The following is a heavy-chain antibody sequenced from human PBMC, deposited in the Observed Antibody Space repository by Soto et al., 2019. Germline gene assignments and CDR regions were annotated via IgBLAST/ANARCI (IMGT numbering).Heavy chain of an antibody. Sequence: QLQLVQSGAEVREPGSSVKVSCKASGGTFSSYTVIWVRQAPGQGVEWMGGITPTLNIAKYAEKFQGRVTITADESTSTVNMHLSSLRSEDTAVYFCARDYYSESNTSSFDYWGQGTLVAVST. D-gene: IGHD4-4*01. J-gene: IGHJ4*02. V-gene: IGHV1-69*01. CDR1: GGTFSSYT. CDR2: ITPTLNIA. CDR3: ARDYYSESNTSSFDY.